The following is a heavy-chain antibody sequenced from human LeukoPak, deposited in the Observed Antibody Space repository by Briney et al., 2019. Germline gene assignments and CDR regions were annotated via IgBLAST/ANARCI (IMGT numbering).Heavy chain of an antibody. CDR1: GFTFSTYA. J-gene: IGHJ4*02. Sequence: SGGSLRLSCAAAGFTFSTYAMTWVRQAPGKGLEWVSSISGSGGSTYYADSVKGRFTISRDNFKNTLYLQMNSLRAEDTAVYYCAKTMGAIDHDYWGQGTLVTVSS. V-gene: IGHV3-23*01. CDR2: ISGSGGST. D-gene: IGHD1-26*01. CDR3: AKTMGAIDHDY.